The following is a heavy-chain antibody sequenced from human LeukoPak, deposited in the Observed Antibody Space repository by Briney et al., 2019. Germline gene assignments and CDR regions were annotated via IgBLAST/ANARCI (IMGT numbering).Heavy chain of an antibody. Sequence: SETLSLTCTVSGGSISNSLYYWGWIRQSPGKGLEWIGSIFYSGNTFYSPSLQSRVTISVDTSKNQFSLNLPSMTAADTAVYYCARTFGQQLVNFDYWGQGVLVTVSS. J-gene: IGHJ4*02. CDR2: IFYSGNT. CDR3: ARTFGQQLVNFDY. V-gene: IGHV4-39*01. D-gene: IGHD6-13*01. CDR1: GGSISNSLYY.